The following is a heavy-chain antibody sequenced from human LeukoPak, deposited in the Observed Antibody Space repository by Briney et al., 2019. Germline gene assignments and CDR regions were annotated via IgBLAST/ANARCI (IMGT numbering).Heavy chain of an antibody. CDR1: GYTLTELS. CDR3: ATALPCYYYGMDV. V-gene: IGHV1-24*01. J-gene: IGHJ6*02. CDR2: FDPEDGET. Sequence: ASVKVSCKVSGYTLTELSMHWVRQAPGKGHEWMGGFDPEDGETIYAQKFQGRVTMTEDTSTDTAYMELSSLRAEDTAVYYCATALPCYYYGMDVWGQGTTVTVSS.